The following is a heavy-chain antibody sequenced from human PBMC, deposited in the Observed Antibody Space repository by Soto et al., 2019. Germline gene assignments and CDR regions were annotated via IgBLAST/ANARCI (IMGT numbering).Heavy chain of an antibody. D-gene: IGHD6-13*01. J-gene: IGHJ5*02. CDR1: VVSITITSYY. Sequence: PSETLSLACSFYVVSITITSYYWGWVRQPPGKGLEWIGSIHYGGATYYSPSLKSRVTISADASTNTLSLKLTSVTATDTAVYYCARRWGSNTLASIGPWGQGTLVTVSS. V-gene: IGHV4-39*01. CDR3: ARRWGSNTLASIGP. CDR2: IHYGGAT.